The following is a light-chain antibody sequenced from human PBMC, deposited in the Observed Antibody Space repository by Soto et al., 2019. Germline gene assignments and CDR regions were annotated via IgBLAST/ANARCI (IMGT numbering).Light chain of an antibody. J-gene: IGKJ2*01. CDR1: QSVSSN. CDR3: QQYNNWPPYT. V-gene: IGKV3-15*01. CDR2: GAS. Sequence: EIVMTQSPATLSVSPGERATLSCRASQSVSSNLAWYQQKPGQAPRLLIYGASTRATGIPARFSGSGSGTEFTITISSLQSEDFALYYCQQYNNWPPYTFGHGTKLEIK.